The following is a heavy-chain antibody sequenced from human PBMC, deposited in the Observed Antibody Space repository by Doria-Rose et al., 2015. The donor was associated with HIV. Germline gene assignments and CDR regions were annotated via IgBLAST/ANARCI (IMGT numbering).Heavy chain of an antibody. CDR3: ARIKSSRWYHKYYFDF. Sequence: QVQLVQSGPVLVKPTETLTLTCTVSGVSLSSPGMGVSWIRQPPGKALGWLANIFSDDERYYKTSLKSRLTISSGTSNSQVVLTMTDMDPVDTATYYCARIKSSRWYHKYYFDFWGQGTLVIVSA. J-gene: IGHJ4*02. D-gene: IGHD6-13*01. V-gene: IGHV2-26*01. CDR2: IFSDDER. CDR1: GVSLSSPGMG.